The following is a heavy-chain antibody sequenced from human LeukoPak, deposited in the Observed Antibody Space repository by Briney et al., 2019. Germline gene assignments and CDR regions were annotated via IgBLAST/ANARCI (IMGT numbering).Heavy chain of an antibody. D-gene: IGHD5-24*01. CDR2: IYYSGST. CDR1: GGSISSYY. CDR3: ARHRSGWLQSSFDY. V-gene: IGHV4-59*08. Sequence: SETLSLTCTVSGGSISSYYWSWIRQPPGKGLEWIGYIYYSGSTNYNPSLKSRVTISVDTSKNQFSLKLSSVTAADTAVYYCARHRSGWLQSSFDYWGQGTLVTVSS. J-gene: IGHJ4*02.